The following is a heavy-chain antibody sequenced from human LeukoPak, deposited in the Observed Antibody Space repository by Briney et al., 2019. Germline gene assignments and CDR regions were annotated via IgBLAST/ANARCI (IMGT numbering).Heavy chain of an antibody. J-gene: IGHJ4*02. Sequence: GGSLRLSCAASGFTFVNHAMSWVRQAPGKGLEWVSVISGNGNKTGYADSVKGRFTISRDNSKSMVFLLMNSLRAEDTAIYYCANGIFLPYFDYWGQGTLVTVSS. CDR1: GFTFVNHA. CDR2: ISGNGNKT. CDR3: ANGIFLPYFDY. V-gene: IGHV3-23*01. D-gene: IGHD2-15*01.